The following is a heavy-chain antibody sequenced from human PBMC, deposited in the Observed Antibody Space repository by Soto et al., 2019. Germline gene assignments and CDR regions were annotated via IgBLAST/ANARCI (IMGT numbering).Heavy chain of an antibody. J-gene: IGHJ3*02. Sequence: QVQLVQSGAEVKKPGASVKVSCKASGYTFTASYMHWVRQAPGQGIEWMGIIDPSGGSTSYSQKCQGRVTMTRATSTSSVYLELHSLRSEDTAVFYCARDSGHYYRSDAFDKWGQGTMVTVSS. CDR1: GYTFTASY. CDR3: ARDSGHYYRSDAFDK. D-gene: IGHD1-26*01. CDR2: IDPSGGST. V-gene: IGHV1-46*01.